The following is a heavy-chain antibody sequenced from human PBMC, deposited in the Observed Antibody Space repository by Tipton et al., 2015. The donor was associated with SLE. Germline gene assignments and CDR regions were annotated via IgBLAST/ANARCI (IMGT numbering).Heavy chain of an antibody. D-gene: IGHD4-17*01. CDR2: IYYGGST. CDR3: AKDYNYDYPDYN. J-gene: IGHJ4*02. Sequence: TLSLTCNVSVYSISSSHWWGWIRQPPGKGLEWIGHIYYGGSTYDNPSLKSRVTISVDTSKNQFSLKLSSVTAADTAVYYCAKDYNYDYPDYNWGQGTLVIVSS. V-gene: IGHV4-28*03. CDR1: VYSISSSHW.